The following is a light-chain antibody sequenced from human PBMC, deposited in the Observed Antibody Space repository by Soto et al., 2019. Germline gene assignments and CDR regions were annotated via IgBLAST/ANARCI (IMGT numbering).Light chain of an antibody. CDR2: EVS. CDR1: SSDVGGYNY. J-gene: IGLJ2*01. Sequence: QSALTQPASVSGSPGQSITISCTGTSSDVGGYNYVSWYQQHPGRAPQLMIFEVSNRPSGVSPRFSGSKSGDTASLTISGLQAEDEADYYCSSYTSSSTLLFGGGTKVTVL. CDR3: SSYTSSSTLL. V-gene: IGLV2-14*01.